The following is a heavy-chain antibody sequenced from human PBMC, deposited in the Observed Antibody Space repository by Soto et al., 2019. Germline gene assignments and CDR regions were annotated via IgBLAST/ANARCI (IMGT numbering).Heavy chain of an antibody. CDR1: GYTFTSYA. J-gene: IGHJ4*02. CDR2: INAGNGNT. V-gene: IGHV1-3*01. D-gene: IGHD3-10*01. Sequence: GASVKVSCKASGYTFTSYAMHWVRQAPGQRLEWMGWINAGNGNTKYSQKFQGRVTITRDTSASTAYMELSSLRSEDTAVYYCARPSMVRGVIISWGQGTLVTVSS. CDR3: ARPSMVRGVIIS.